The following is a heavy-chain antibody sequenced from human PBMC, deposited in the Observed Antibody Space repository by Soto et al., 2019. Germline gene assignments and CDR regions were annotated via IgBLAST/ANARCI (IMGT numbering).Heavy chain of an antibody. V-gene: IGHV4-4*02. D-gene: IGHD3-22*01. J-gene: IGHJ6*02. CDR1: GGSISSGDW. CDR3: ARGQYCDSSGRTPPPMDV. Sequence: SETLSLTCAVSGGSISSGDWCWSWVRQSPGKGLEWIGKINHTGSTYYNPSLKSRVTISVDTSKNQFSLKLSSVTAADTAVYYCARGQYCDSSGRTPPPMDVWGQGTTVTVSS. CDR2: INHTGST.